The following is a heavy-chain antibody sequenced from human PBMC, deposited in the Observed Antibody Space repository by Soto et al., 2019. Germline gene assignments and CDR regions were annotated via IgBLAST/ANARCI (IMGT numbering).Heavy chain of an antibody. CDR1: GFSFTGYY. D-gene: IGHD6-6*01. Sequence: ASVKVSCKASGFSFTGYYIHWLLQAPGQGLEWMGWINAHSGGTEYAQKFQGRVTLTRDTSIATAYLTLTSLTSDDTALYYCAKDLTRQLAYWLDPWGQGTQVTVS. V-gene: IGHV1-2*02. J-gene: IGHJ5*02. CDR3: AKDLTRQLAYWLDP. CDR2: INAHSGGT.